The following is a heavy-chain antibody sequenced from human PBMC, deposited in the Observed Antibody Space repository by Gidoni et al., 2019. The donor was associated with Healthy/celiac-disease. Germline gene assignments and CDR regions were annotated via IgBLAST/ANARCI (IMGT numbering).Heavy chain of an antibody. V-gene: IGHV3-30*18. CDR3: AKGYSGYDLYYFDY. CDR2: ISYDGSNK. Sequence: QVQLVESGGGVVQPGRSLRLSCAASGFTFSSYGMHWVRQALGKGLEWVAVISYDGSNKYYADSVKGRFTISRDNSKNTLYLQMNSLRAEDTAVYYCAKGYSGYDLYYFDYWGQGTLVTVSS. CDR1: GFTFSSYG. D-gene: IGHD5-12*01. J-gene: IGHJ4*02.